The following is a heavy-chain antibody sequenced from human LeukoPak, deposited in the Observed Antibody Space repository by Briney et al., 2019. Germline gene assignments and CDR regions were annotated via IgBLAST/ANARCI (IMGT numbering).Heavy chain of an antibody. CDR3: ARGPYYDILTGTRRYYYYMDV. V-gene: IGHV1-18*01. CDR1: GYTFTSYG. CDR2: ISAYNGNT. D-gene: IGHD3-9*01. Sequence: ASVKVSCTASGYTFTSYGISWVRQAPGQGLEWMGWISAYNGNTNYAQKLQGRVTMTTDTSTSTAYMELRSLRSDDTAVYYCARGPYYDILTGTRRYYYYMDVWGKGTTVTVSS. J-gene: IGHJ6*03.